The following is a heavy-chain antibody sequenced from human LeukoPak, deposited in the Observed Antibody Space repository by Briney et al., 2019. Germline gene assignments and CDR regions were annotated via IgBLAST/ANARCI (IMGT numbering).Heavy chain of an antibody. CDR1: GGSISSSSYY. D-gene: IGHD3-9*01. J-gene: IGHJ4*02. CDR2: IYYSGST. Sequence: KPSETLSLTCTVSGGSISSSSYYWGWIRQPRGKGLEWIGSIYYSGSTYYNPSLKSRVTISVDTSKNQFSLKLSSVTAADTAVYYCARASFLTGYINWGQGTLVTVSS. V-gene: IGHV4-39*07. CDR3: ARASFLTGYIN.